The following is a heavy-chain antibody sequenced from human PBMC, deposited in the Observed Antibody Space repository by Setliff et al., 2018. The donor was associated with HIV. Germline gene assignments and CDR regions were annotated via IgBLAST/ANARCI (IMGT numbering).Heavy chain of an antibody. CDR3: ASEKVAWTVSDFFFEF. V-gene: IGHV4-59*01. Sequence: PSETLSLTCSVSGVSMTNNYWTWIRQSPGKGLEWIGYVHYSGNTRYNPSLKSRATISVDTSKNKFSLKLSSVAAADTAVYYCASEKVAWTVSDFFFEFWGQGVPVTVSS. CDR1: GVSMTNNY. D-gene: IGHD2-15*01. J-gene: IGHJ4*02. CDR2: VHYSGNT.